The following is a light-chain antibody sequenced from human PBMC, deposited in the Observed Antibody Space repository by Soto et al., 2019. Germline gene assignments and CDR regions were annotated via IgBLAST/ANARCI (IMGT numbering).Light chain of an antibody. V-gene: IGLV1-44*01. J-gene: IGLJ1*01. CDR3: AAWDASRNKV. Sequence: QAVVTQPPSASGTPGQRVIISCSGSSCNIGSNTVNWFQQLPGTAPKLLIYNNDQRPSGVPDRFSGSKSGTSASLAISGLQSEDEADYYCAAWDASRNKVFGTGTKLTVL. CDR1: SCNIGSNT. CDR2: NND.